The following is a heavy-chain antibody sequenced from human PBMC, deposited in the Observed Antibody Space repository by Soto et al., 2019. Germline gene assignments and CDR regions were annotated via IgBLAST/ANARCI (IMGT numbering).Heavy chain of an antibody. CDR2: IGPSGSGT. V-gene: IGHV3-74*01. J-gene: IGHJ4*02. CDR1: GFTFSSHW. D-gene: IGHD1-1*01. Sequence: EVQLVESGGGLVQPGGYLRLSCAASGFTFSSHWMHWVRQAPGKGLVWVSHIGPSGSGTRDADSVQGRFTISRDNARNTLYLQMNSLRDEDTAVYYCTRDNNWSYDYWGQGILVTVSS. CDR3: TRDNNWSYDY.